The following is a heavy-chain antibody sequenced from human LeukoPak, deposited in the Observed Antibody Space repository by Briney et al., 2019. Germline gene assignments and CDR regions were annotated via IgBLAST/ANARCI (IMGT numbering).Heavy chain of an antibody. CDR1: GFTVSSNY. CDR2: IYYSGST. CDR3: ARYSTSNLYHYYGMDV. Sequence: PGGSLRLSCAASGFTVSSNYMSWVRQPPGKGLEWIGYIYYSGSTKYNPSLKSRVTMSVDTSKNQFSLNLSSVTADTAVYYCARYSTSNLYHYYGMDVWGQGTTVTVSS. J-gene: IGHJ6*02. V-gene: IGHV4-59*02. D-gene: IGHD2/OR15-2a*01.